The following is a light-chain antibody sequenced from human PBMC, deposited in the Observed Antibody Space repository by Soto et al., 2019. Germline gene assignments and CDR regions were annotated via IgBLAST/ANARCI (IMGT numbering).Light chain of an antibody. J-gene: IGLJ1*01. CDR1: SGFVGSFSL. CDR2: EGH. V-gene: IGLV2-23*01. CDR3: SSYAGSNNFYV. Sequence: QSVLAQPASVSGSPGQSITISCTGTSGFVGSFSLVSWYQQHPGKAPKVMISEGHRRPSGVPGRFSGSKSGNTASLTVSGVQAEDAADYYCSSYAGSNNFYVFGTGTKVTV.